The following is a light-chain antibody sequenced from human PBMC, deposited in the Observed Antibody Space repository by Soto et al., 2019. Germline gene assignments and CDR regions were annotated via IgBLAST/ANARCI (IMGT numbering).Light chain of an antibody. CDR2: DVV. CDR3: SSYTSTMTNV. V-gene: IGLV2-14*03. J-gene: IGLJ1*01. CDR1: SSDVGCFNS. Sequence: QSALTQPASVSGSPGQSITISCTGTSSDVGCFNSVSWYQLRPGTATKLILYDVVDRPSGVFYRFSGSKSGNTASLTISGLQAADEADYFCSSYTSTMTNVFGSGTRSPS.